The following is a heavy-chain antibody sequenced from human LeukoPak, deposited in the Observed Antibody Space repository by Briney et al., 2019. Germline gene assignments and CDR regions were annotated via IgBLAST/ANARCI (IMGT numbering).Heavy chain of an antibody. CDR3: AREAAYSSGSLALNY. J-gene: IGHJ4*02. CDR2: INPNSGGT. V-gene: IGHV1-2*02. CDR1: AYTFTGYY. Sequence: SAKASCKASAYTFTGYYMHTEPQPPGQGLQPKRWINPNSGGTNYAQKFQGRVTMTRDTSISTVYMELSRLRSDDTAVYYCAREAAYSSGSLALNYWGQGTLVTVSS. D-gene: IGHD6-19*01.